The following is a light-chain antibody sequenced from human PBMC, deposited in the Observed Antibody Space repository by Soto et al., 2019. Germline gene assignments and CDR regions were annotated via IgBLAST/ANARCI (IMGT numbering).Light chain of an antibody. CDR2: WAS. CDR1: QSVLSNSNNQNY. Sequence: DIVMTQSPDSLAVSLGERATINCKSSQSVLSNSNNQNYLAWYQQKPGQPPKLLIYWASTRESGVPDLFSGSGSGTDFTLTVSSLQAEDVAVYYCQQYFSTPTFGGGTKVEI. J-gene: IGKJ4*01. CDR3: QQYFSTPT. V-gene: IGKV4-1*01.